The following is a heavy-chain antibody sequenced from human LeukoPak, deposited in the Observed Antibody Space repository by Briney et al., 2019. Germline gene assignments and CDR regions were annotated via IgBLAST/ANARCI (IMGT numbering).Heavy chain of an antibody. D-gene: IGHD6-13*01. CDR3: ARGGGIAAAPPSGY. Sequence: ASVKVSCKASGYTFTGYYMHWVRQAPGQGLEWMGWINPNSGGRNYAQKFQGRVTITRDTSISTAYMELSRLRSADAAVSYCARGGGIAAAPPSGYWGQGALVTLSS. J-gene: IGHJ4*02. CDR1: GYTFTGYY. CDR2: INPNSGGR. V-gene: IGHV1-2*02.